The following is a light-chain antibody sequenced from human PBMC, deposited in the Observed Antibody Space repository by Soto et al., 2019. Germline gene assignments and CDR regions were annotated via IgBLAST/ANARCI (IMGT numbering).Light chain of an antibody. CDR2: EVT. V-gene: IGLV2-14*01. J-gene: IGLJ3*02. Sequence: QSALTQPASLSGSPGQSITISCTGTSSDVGVYNYVSWYQQHPGKAPKLMIYEVTDRPSGVSNRFSGSKSGNTASLTISGLQAEDEADYYCSSHTSSSTLVFGGGTKLTVL. CDR3: SSHTSSSTLV. CDR1: SSDVGVYNY.